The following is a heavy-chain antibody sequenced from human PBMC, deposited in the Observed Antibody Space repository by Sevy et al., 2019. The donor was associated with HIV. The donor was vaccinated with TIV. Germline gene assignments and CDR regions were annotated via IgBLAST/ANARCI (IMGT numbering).Heavy chain of an antibody. CDR1: GYTFTDYY. CDR3: ARAIKGTYCSDSNVRHFDS. CDR2: MNPSSGAT. Sequence: ASVKVSCKASGYTFTDYYIHWVRQAPGQGLEWVGWMNPSSGATLYAQKFKARVTMTRDTSMTTAYMDLTNLESDDTAVYFWARAIKGTYCSDSNVRHFDSWGQGTLVTVSS. J-gene: IGHJ4*02. V-gene: IGHV1-2*02. D-gene: IGHD2-15*01.